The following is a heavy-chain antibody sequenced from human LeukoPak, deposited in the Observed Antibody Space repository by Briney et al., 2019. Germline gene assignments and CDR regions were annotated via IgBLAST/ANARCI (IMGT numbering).Heavy chain of an antibody. V-gene: IGHV3-23*01. CDR2: ISGSGGST. CDR3: AREPEGNYYDSSGAIDY. CDR1: GFTFSSYA. J-gene: IGHJ4*02. Sequence: GGSLRLSCAASGFTFSSYAMSWVRQAPGKGLEWVSAISGSGGSTYYADSVKGRFTISRDNSKNTLYLQMNSLRAEDTAVYYCAREPEGNYYDSSGAIDYWGQGTLVTVSS. D-gene: IGHD3-22*01.